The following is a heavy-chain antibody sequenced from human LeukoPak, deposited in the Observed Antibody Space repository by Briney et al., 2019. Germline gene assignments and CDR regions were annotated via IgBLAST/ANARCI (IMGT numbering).Heavy chain of an antibody. D-gene: IGHD2-8*01. J-gene: IGHJ4*02. V-gene: IGHV4-39*01. CDR2: IYYSENT. CDR3: AERSMEGVSERFDY. Sequence: PSETLSLTCTVSGGSIRSRSYYWGWIRQPPGKGLEWIGHIYYSENTNYNPSLKSRVTISVDTSKNQFSLKLSSVTAADTAVYYCAERSMEGVSERFDYWGQGTSVTVS. CDR1: GGSIRSRSYY.